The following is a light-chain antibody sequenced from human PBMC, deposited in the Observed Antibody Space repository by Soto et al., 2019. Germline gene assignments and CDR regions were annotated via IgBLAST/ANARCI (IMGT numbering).Light chain of an antibody. J-gene: IGKJ1*01. V-gene: IGKV1-5*03. CDR1: ESISRW. CDR2: KAS. CDR3: QQYHIYWP. Sequence: DIQMTQSPSTLSASVGDRVTITCRASESISRWLAWYQQKPGKPPNLLIYKASTLGSGVPSRFSGTGSGKEFPLTISSLQPDYLATYYCQQYHIYWPFGQGPKVKIK.